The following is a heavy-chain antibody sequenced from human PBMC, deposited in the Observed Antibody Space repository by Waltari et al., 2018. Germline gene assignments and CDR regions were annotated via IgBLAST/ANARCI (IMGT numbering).Heavy chain of an antibody. CDR2: IYYSGST. J-gene: IGHJ3*02. Sequence: QVQLQQWGAGLLKPSETLSLTCTVSGGSISSYYWSWIRQPPGKGLEWIGYIYYSGSTNYNPSLKSRVTISVDTSKNQFSLKLSSVTAADTAVYYCARAHDSLFIVGATPGAFDIWGQGTMVTVSS. CDR3: ARAHDSLFIVGATPGAFDI. CDR1: GGSISSYY. D-gene: IGHD1-26*01. V-gene: IGHV4-59*01.